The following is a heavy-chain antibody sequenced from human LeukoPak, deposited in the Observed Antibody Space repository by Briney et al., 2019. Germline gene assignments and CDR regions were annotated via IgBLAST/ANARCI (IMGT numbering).Heavy chain of an antibody. J-gene: IGHJ6*02. V-gene: IGHV4-34*01. Sequence: SETLSLTRAVYGGSFSGYYWSWIRQPPGKGLEWSGEINHSGSTNYNPSLKSRVTISVDTSKNQFSLKLSSVTAADTAVYYCATLYGSGSPFYYYYGMDVWGQGTTVTVSS. CDR1: GGSFSGYY. D-gene: IGHD3-10*01. CDR2: INHSGST. CDR3: ATLYGSGSPFYYYYGMDV.